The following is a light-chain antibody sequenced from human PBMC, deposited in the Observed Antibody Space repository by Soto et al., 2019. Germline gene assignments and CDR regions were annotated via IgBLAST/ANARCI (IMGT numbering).Light chain of an antibody. CDR2: NAS. CDR1: QSVSSNF. J-gene: IGKJ5*01. V-gene: IGKV3-20*01. CDR3: QQYNNWPPIT. Sequence: EIVLTQSPGTLSLSPGERATLSCRASQSVSSNFLAWYQQKPGQAPRLLIYNASNRATGIPDRFSGSGSGTDFTLTISSLQSEDFAVYYCQQYNNWPPITFGQGTRLEI.